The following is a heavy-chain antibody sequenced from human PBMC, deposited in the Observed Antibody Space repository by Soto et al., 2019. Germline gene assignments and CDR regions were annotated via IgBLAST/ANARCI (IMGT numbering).Heavy chain of an antibody. V-gene: IGHV3-48*02. Sequence: GGSLRLSXAASGFTFSSYSMNWVRQAPGKGLEWVSYISSSSTIYYADSVKGRFTISRDNAKNSLYLQMNSLRDEDTAVYYCARATSITIFGVDRPNWFDPWGQGTLVTVSS. CDR1: GFTFSSYS. D-gene: IGHD3-3*01. CDR2: ISSSSTI. CDR3: ARATSITIFGVDRPNWFDP. J-gene: IGHJ5*02.